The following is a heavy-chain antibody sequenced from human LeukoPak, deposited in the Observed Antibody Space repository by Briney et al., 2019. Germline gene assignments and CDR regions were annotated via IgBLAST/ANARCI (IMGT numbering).Heavy chain of an antibody. V-gene: IGHV4-31*03. J-gene: IGHJ4*02. D-gene: IGHD6-19*01. CDR3: ARHKDGQWPGVWMGAFDY. CDR2: ICYSGST. CDR1: GGSIISDGYC. Sequence: PSQTLSLTCTVSGGSIISDGYCWSWIRQHPGKGLEWIGYICYSGSTYYNPSLKSRVTISIDTSKNHFSLKLTSVTAADTAVYYCARHKDGQWPGVWMGAFDYWGQGTLVTVSS.